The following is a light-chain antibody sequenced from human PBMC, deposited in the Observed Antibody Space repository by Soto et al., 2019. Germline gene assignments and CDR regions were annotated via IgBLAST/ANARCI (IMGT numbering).Light chain of an antibody. CDR3: QQYNNWPLWT. V-gene: IGKV3-15*01. Sequence: EIVLTQSPATLSVSPGERVTLSCRASQSVDINLAWYQQKPGQAPRLRIYGASTRATGIPARFSGSGSGTEFTLTISSLQSEDFAVYYCQQYNNWPLWTFGQGTKVDIK. CDR2: GAS. CDR1: QSVDIN. J-gene: IGKJ1*01.